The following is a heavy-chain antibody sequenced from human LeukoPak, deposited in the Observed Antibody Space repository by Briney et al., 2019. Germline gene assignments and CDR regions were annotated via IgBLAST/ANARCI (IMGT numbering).Heavy chain of an antibody. V-gene: IGHV3-13*01. CDR2: IGTAGDT. J-gene: IGHJ4*02. D-gene: IGHD5-24*01. CDR3: ARAHLRDGYNYDYFDY. Sequence: GGSLRLSCAASGFTFSSYDMHWVRQATGKGLEWVSAIGTAGDTYYPGSVKGRFTISRENAKNSLYLQMNGLRAGDTAVYYCARAHLRDGYNYDYFDYWGQGTLVTVSS. CDR1: GFTFSSYD.